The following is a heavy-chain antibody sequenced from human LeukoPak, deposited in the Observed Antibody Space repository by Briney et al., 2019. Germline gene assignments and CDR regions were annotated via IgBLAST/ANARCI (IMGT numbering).Heavy chain of an antibody. D-gene: IGHD6-13*01. Sequence: GGSLRLSCAASGFTFSSYWMSWVRQAPGKGLEWVANIKQDGSEKYYVDSVKGRFTISRDNSKNTLYLQVNSLRPEDTAVYYCARVPLSSWSDYWGQGTLVTVSS. CDR2: IKQDGSEK. CDR1: GFTFSSYW. CDR3: ARVPLSSWSDY. J-gene: IGHJ4*02. V-gene: IGHV3-7*04.